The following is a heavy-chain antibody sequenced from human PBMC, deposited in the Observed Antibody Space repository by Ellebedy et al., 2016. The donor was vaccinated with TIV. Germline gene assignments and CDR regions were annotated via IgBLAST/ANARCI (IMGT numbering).Heavy chain of an antibody. CDR2: INHSGST. CDR1: GGSFSGYY. CDR3: ARGSFGGWSHFDF. D-gene: IGHD6-19*01. Sequence: SETLSLXXAVYGGSFSGYYWSWIRQPPGKGLEWIGEINHSGSTNYNPSLKSRVTISVDTSKNQFSLKLSSVTAADTAIYYCARGSFGGWSHFDFWGQGTLVTVSS. V-gene: IGHV4-34*01. J-gene: IGHJ4*02.